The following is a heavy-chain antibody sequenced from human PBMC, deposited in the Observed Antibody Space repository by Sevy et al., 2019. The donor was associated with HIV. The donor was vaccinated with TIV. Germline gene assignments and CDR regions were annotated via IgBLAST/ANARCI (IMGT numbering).Heavy chain of an antibody. D-gene: IGHD3-16*01. V-gene: IGHV3-30*04. CDR2: ISYDGRNNK. J-gene: IGHJ4*02. CDR3: ARDRGEILSSAFDY. CDR1: GFTFSDYR. Sequence: QLGGSLRLSFAASGFTFSDYRMHWVRQAPGKGLEWVAVISYDGRNNKYNADSVKGRFTISRDNSKNTVYLQMNSLRAEDTAIYYCARDRGEILSSAFDYWGQGTLVTVSS.